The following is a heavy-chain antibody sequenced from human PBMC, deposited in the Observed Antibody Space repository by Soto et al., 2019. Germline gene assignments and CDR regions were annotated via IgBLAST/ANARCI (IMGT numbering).Heavy chain of an antibody. CDR3: ARDYYKYYDSSGYYRSPAY. V-gene: IGHV3-30-3*01. D-gene: IGHD3-22*01. CDR1: GFTFSSYA. Sequence: GGSLRLSCAASGFTFSSYAMHWVRHAPGKGLEWVALISYDGSDKDYADSVKGRFTISRDNSRNTLFLQMNSLRAEDTAVYYCARDYYKYYDSSGYYRSPAYWGQGT. J-gene: IGHJ4*02. CDR2: ISYDGSDK.